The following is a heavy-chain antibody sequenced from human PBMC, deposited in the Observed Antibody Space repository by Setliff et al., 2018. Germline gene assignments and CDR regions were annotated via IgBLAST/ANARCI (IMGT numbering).Heavy chain of an antibody. CDR3: ARSSDSGYYHQRDAFDI. Sequence: ASVKVSCKASGYTFTDYGVTWVRQAPGQGLEWVGWISPYSGNTYYAPKFQGRITMTTDTSTTTAYMELSGLRSDDTAVYFCARSSDSGYYHQRDAFDIWGQGTRVTVSS. CDR2: ISPYSGNT. V-gene: IGHV1-18*01. J-gene: IGHJ3*02. CDR1: GYTFTDYG. D-gene: IGHD3-3*01.